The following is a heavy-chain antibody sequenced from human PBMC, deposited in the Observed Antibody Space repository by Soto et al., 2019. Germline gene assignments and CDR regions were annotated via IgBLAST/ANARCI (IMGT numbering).Heavy chain of an antibody. CDR2: IIPILGIA. CDR3: ARVGPPASAHN. Sequence: QVQLVQSGAEVKKPGSSVKVSCKASGGTFSSYTISWVRQAPGQGLEWMGRIIPILGIANYAQKFQGRVTITTDKTTSTADMELSSLRSEDTAVYYCARVGPPASAHNWGQGTLVTVSS. V-gene: IGHV1-69*02. D-gene: IGHD1-26*01. CDR1: GGTFSSYT. J-gene: IGHJ4*02.